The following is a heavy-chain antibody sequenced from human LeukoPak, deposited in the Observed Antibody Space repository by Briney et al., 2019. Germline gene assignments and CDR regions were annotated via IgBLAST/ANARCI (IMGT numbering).Heavy chain of an antibody. J-gene: IGHJ4*02. CDR3: ARDPIAVAGY. V-gene: IGHV3-7*01. D-gene: IGHD6-19*01. CDR2: IKQDGSEK. Sequence: GGSLRLSCEASGFTFSSYWMSWVRQAPGKGLEWVANIKQDGSEKYYVDSVKGRFTISRDNAKNSLYLQMNSLRAEDTAVYYCARDPIAVAGYWGQGTLVTVSS. CDR1: GFTFSSYW.